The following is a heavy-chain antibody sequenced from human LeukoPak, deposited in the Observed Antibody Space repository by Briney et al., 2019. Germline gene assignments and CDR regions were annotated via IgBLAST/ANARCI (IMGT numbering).Heavy chain of an antibody. V-gene: IGHV4-59*08. CDR3: ARHRAYSGSSPFDY. Sequence: SETLSLTCSVSGGSISSLYWSWIRQPPGKGLEWIGYIYYTGSTNYNPSLKSRVTMFVDMSKNQFSLRLSSVTAADTAVYYRARHRAYSGSSPFDYWGQGTLVTVSS. CDR1: GGSISSLY. J-gene: IGHJ4*02. D-gene: IGHD6-6*01. CDR2: IYYTGST.